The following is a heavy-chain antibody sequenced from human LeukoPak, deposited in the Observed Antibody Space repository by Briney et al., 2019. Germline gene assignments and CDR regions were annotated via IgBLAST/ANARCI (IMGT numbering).Heavy chain of an antibody. Sequence: KPSETLSLTCSVSDGSINSYYWNWIRRPPGKGLEWIGYIYYNGNINYSPSLKSRVTMSVDTSKNLFSLKVSSVTAADTAVYYCARGRSNYYGMDVWGQGTTVTVSS. CDR3: ARGRSNYYGMDV. D-gene: IGHD1-26*01. J-gene: IGHJ6*02. CDR1: DGSINSYY. V-gene: IGHV4-59*01. CDR2: IYYNGNI.